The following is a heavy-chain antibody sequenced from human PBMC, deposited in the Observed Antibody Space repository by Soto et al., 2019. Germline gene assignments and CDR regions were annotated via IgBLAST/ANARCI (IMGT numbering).Heavy chain of an antibody. CDR1: GGSISSDDYY. CDR2: IYSSGRT. Sequence: SETLSLTCTVSGGSISSDDYYWTWIRQPPGKGLEWIGYIYSSGRTSYNPSLESRLSISIDTSKNQFSLQLSSVSAADTAVYYSDRDSRNSPDFFDYWGQGTLVTVSS. J-gene: IGHJ4*02. CDR3: DRDSRNSPDFFDY. D-gene: IGHD2-2*01. V-gene: IGHV4-30-4*01.